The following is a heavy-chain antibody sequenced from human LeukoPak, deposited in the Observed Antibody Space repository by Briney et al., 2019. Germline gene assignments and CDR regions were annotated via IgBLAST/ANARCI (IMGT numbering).Heavy chain of an antibody. D-gene: IGHD3-10*01. J-gene: IGHJ6*02. CDR2: ISYDGSNK. CDR3: ASGMKRITMVRGVTTTQTYYYYGMDV. Sequence: GGSLRLSCAASGFTFSSYGMHWVRQAPGKGLEWVAVISYDGSNKYYADSVKGRFTISRDNSKNTLYLQMNSLRAEDTAVYYCASGMKRITMVRGVTTTQTYYYYGMDVWGQGTTVTVSS. CDR1: GFTFSSYG. V-gene: IGHV3-30*03.